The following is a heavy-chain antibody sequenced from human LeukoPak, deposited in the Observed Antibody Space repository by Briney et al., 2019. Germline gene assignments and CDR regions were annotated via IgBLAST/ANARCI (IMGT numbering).Heavy chain of an antibody. J-gene: IGHJ3*02. V-gene: IGHV3-48*01. CDR1: GFTFSSYS. D-gene: IGHD2-21*01. Sequence: PGGSLRLSCAASGFTFSSYSMNWVRQAPGKGLEWVSYISSSSSTIYYADSVKGRFTISRDNAKNSLYLQMNSLRAEDTAVYYCAKIEPVMSDAFDIWGQGTMVTVSS. CDR3: AKIEPVMSDAFDI. CDR2: ISSSSSTI.